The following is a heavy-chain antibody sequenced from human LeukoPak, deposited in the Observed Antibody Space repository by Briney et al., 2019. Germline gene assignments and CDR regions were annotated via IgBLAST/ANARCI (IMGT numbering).Heavy chain of an antibody. CDR3: ARQVPLWFGELLTYYFDY. J-gene: IGHJ4*02. CDR2: IYYSGST. Sequence: SETLSLTCTVSGYSISSGYYWGWIRQPPGKGLEWIGSIYYSGSTYYNPSLKSRVTISVDTSKNQFSLKLSSVTAADTAVYYCARQVPLWFGELLTYYFDYWGQGTLVTVSS. V-gene: IGHV4-38-2*02. D-gene: IGHD3-10*01. CDR1: GYSISSGYY.